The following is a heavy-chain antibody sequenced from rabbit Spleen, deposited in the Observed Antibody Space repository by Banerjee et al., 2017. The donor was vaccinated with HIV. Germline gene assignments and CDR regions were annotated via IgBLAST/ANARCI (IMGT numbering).Heavy chain of an antibody. V-gene: IGHV1S40*01. CDR3: ARRNSGCDL. CDR2: IATGYGST. J-gene: IGHJ4*01. CDR1: GIDFSGYYY. Sequence: QSLEESGGDLVKPGASLTLTCTASGIDFSGYYYMCWVRQAPGKGLEWIACIATGYGSTFYASWAKGRFTVSKASSTTVTLQMTTLTAADTATYFCARRNSGCDLWGPGTLVTVS. D-gene: IGHD1-1*01.